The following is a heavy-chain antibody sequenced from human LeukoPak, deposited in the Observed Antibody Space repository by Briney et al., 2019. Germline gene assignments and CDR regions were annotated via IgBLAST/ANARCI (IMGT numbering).Heavy chain of an antibody. J-gene: IGHJ6*03. D-gene: IGHD3-10*01. CDR2: ISSNGGST. V-gene: IGHV3-64*01. CDR1: GFTFSSYD. CDR3: ARDYGSGSYSYYYMDV. Sequence: PGGSLRLSCAASGFTFSSYDMQWVRQGPGKGLEYVSAISSNGGSTYYANSVKGRFTISRDNSKNTLYLQMGSLRAEDMAVYYCARDYGSGSYSYYYMDVWGKGTTVTVSS.